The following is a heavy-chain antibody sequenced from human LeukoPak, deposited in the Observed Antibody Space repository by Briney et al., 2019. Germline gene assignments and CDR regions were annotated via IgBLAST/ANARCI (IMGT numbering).Heavy chain of an antibody. CDR3: ARSQGWNDAWFDP. V-gene: IGHV4-4*07. Sequence: SETLSLTCTVSGGSISGYYWSWMRQPAGKGLGWIGRMFAGGTTNHNPSLQSRVIMSVDTSKNQFSLKLTSVTAADTAIYYCARSQGWNDAWFDPWGQGTLITVSS. CDR1: GGSISGYY. D-gene: IGHD1-1*01. CDR2: MFAGGTT. J-gene: IGHJ5*02.